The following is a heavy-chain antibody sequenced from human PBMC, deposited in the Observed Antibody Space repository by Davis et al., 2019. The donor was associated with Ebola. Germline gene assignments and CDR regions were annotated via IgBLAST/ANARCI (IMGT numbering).Heavy chain of an antibody. CDR3: TRDPRKTLWFGELLGRMDV. Sequence: GGSLRLSCAASGFTFTDYAMSWVRQAPGKGLEWVGFIRSKAYGGTTEYAAPVKGRFTISSDDSKSIAYLQMNSLKTEDTAVYYCTRDPRKTLWFGELLGRMDVWGKGTTVTVSS. J-gene: IGHJ6*03. CDR1: GFTFTDYA. V-gene: IGHV3-49*04. CDR2: IRSKAYGGTT. D-gene: IGHD3-10*01.